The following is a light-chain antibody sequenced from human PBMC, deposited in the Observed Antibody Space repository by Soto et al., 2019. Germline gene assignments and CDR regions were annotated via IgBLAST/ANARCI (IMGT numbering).Light chain of an antibody. CDR1: SSDIGGYNY. CDR3: SSFTSRHTYV. CDR2: DVS. V-gene: IGLV2-14*01. J-gene: IGLJ1*01. Sequence: QSALTQPASVSGSPGQSTTISCTGTSSDIGGYNYVSWYQQLPGEAPKLIIYDVSDRPSGVSTRFSGSKSGNTAPLTISGLQAEDEGDYYCSSFTSRHTYVFGTGTKLTVL.